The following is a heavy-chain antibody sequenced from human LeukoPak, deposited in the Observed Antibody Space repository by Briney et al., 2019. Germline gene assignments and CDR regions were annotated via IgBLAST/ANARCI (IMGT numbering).Heavy chain of an antibody. CDR3: ARGGGYGDWDWFDP. D-gene: IGHD4-17*01. V-gene: IGHV4-4*02. J-gene: IGHJ5*02. CDR1: GGSISSSNW. CDR2: IYHSGST. Sequence: SETLSLTCAVSGGSISSSNWWSWVRQPPGKGLEWIGEIYHSGSTNYNPSLKSRVTISVDKSKNQFSLKLSSVTAADTAVYYCARGGGYGDWDWFDPWGQGTLVTVSS.